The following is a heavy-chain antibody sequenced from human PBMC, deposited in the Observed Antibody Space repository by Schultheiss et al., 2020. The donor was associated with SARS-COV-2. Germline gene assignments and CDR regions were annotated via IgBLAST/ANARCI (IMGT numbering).Heavy chain of an antibody. CDR1: GFTFSSYG. Sequence: GGSLRLSCAASGFTFSSYGMHWVRQAPGKGLEWVAVIWYDGSNKYYADSVEGRFTISRDNSKNSLYLQMNSLRAEDTAVFYCASDPTEQWRGPFHYWGQGALVTVSS. CDR3: ASDPTEQWRGPFHY. D-gene: IGHD6-19*01. J-gene: IGHJ4*02. CDR2: IWYDGSNK. V-gene: IGHV3-33*01.